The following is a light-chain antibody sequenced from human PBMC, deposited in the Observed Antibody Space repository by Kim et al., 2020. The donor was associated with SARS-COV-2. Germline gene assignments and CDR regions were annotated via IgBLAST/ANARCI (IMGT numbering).Light chain of an antibody. Sequence: VAVSPGQTASITCSGDKLGDKYTCWYQQKPGQSPVLVIYQDSKRPSGIPERFSGSNSGNTATLTISGTQAMDEADYYCQAWDSSVVFGGGTQLTVL. CDR1: KLGDKY. V-gene: IGLV3-1*01. CDR3: QAWDSSVV. J-gene: IGLJ2*01. CDR2: QDS.